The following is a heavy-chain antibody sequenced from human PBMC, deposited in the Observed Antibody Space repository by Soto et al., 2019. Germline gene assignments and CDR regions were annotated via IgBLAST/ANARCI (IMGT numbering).Heavy chain of an antibody. CDR3: ARDGYNYFDY. D-gene: IGHD5-12*01. Sequence: SETLSLTCAVYGGSFSGYYWSWIRQPPGKGLEWIGEINHSGSTNYNPSLKSRVTISVDTSKNQFSLKLSSVTAADTAVYYCARDGYNYFDYWGQGTLVTVSS. CDR2: INHSGST. CDR1: GGSFSGYY. J-gene: IGHJ4*02. V-gene: IGHV4-34*01.